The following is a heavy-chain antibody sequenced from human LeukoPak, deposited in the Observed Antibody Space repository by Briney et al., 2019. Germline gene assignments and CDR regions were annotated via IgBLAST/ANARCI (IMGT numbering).Heavy chain of an antibody. J-gene: IGHJ6*03. Sequence: SQTLSLTCAISEYSVSSNSAAWNWIRQSPSRGLEWQGRTYYRYKWYYDYPVSVKSRITINPDTSKNQFSLQLNSVTPEDTAVYYCARGPQLVDYYYIDVWGKGTTVTVSS. D-gene: IGHD6-13*01. CDR2: TYYRYKWYY. CDR3: ARGPQLVDYYYIDV. V-gene: IGHV6-1*01. CDR1: EYSVSSNSAA.